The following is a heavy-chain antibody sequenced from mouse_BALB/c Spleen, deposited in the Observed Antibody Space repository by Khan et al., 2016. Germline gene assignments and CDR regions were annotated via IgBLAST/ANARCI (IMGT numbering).Heavy chain of an antibody. D-gene: IGHD2-4*01. Sequence: QVQLKESGPGLVAPSQSLSITCTASGFSLTNSGVHWIRQPPGKGLEWLGVIWPGGSTDYNSALMSRLSITKDNSQNQVCVKTIRLQTDETAMYDCARDDQDYDAWFASWGQGTLVIVSA. J-gene: IGHJ3*01. CDR2: IWPGGST. V-gene: IGHV2-9*02. CDR3: ARDDQDYDAWFAS. CDR1: GFSLTNSG.